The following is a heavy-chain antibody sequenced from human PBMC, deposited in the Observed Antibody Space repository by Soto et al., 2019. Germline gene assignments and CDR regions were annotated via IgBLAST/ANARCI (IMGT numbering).Heavy chain of an antibody. Sequence: GASVKVSCKASGGTFSSYAISWVRQAPGQRLEWMGGIIAIFGTANYAQKFQGRVTITAGASTSTAYMELSSLRSEDTAVYYCARVPYCYDGSGFEIPDFDYWGQGTLVTVSS. CDR3: ARVPYCYDGSGFEIPDFDY. V-gene: IGHV1-69*13. D-gene: IGHD3-22*01. CDR2: IIAIFGTA. CDR1: GGTFSSYA. J-gene: IGHJ4*02.